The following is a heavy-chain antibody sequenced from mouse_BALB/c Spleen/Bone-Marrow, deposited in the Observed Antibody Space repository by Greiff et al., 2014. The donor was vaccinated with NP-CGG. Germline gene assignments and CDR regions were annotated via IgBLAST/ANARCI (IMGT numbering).Heavy chain of an antibody. CDR1: GFTFSDFY. CDR2: ISDGGTYT. CDR3: ARSGERYGAMDY. D-gene: IGHD1-1*02. Sequence: EVKSVESGGGLVKPGGSLKLSCAASGFTFSDFYMFWFRQTPEKRLEWVATISDGGTYTYYPDSVKGRFTISRDNAKNNLYLQMSSLKSEDTAMYYCARSGERYGAMDYWGQGTSVTVSS. J-gene: IGHJ4*01. V-gene: IGHV5-4*02.